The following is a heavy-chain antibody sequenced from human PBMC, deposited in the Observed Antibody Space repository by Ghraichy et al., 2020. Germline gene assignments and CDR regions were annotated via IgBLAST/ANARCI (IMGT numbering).Heavy chain of an antibody. CDR1: GFTFDDYA. Sequence: GGSLRLSCAASGFTFDDYAMHWVRQAPGKGLEWVSGIFWNSGRIAYADSVKGRFTISRDNAKNSLYLQMNSLRAEDTALYYCARDINPRHSGFDVALDYWGQGALVTVSS. CDR3: ARDINPRHSGFDVALDY. CDR2: IFWNSGRI. V-gene: IGHV3-9*01. D-gene: IGHD5-12*01. J-gene: IGHJ4*02.